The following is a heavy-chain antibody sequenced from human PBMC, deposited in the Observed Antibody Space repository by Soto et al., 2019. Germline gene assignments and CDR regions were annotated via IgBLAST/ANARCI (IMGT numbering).Heavy chain of an antibody. CDR1: GGSISSYY. CDR3: ARGWGRIFDY. D-gene: IGHD7-27*01. Sequence: SETLSLTCTVSGGSISSYYWSWIRQSPGKGLEWIGYIYYSGSTNYNPSLKSRVTISVDTSKNQFSLKLSSVTAADTAVYYCARGWGRIFDYWGQGTLVTVSS. V-gene: IGHV4-59*12. J-gene: IGHJ4*02. CDR2: IYYSGST.